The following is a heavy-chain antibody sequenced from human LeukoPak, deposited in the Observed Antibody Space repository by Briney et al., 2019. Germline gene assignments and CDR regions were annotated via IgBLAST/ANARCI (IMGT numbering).Heavy chain of an antibody. CDR1: GFTFSSYA. CDR3: AKDRRSGTENGIDV. J-gene: IGHJ6*02. Sequence: GGSLRLSCAASGFTFSSYAMHWVRQAPGKGLEYVSAISSNGGSTYYADSVKGRFTISRDNSKNTLYLQMSSLRAEDTAIYYCAKDRRSGTENGIDVWAQGTTVTVSS. V-gene: IGHV3-64D*09. D-gene: IGHD3-3*01. CDR2: ISSNGGST.